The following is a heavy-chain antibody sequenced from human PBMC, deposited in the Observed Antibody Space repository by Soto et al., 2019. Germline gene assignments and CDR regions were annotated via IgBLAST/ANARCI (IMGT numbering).Heavy chain of an antibody. V-gene: IGHV1-69*13. CDR1: GGTFGTSA. CDR2: LIPIYSTP. CDR3: ACHYYDTSGQTPPFDS. J-gene: IGHJ4*02. D-gene: IGHD3-22*01. Sequence: GASVKVSCKASGGTFGTSAISWVRRAPGQGLEWMGGLIPIYSTPTYAQKFQGKVTIAADESTTTAHLELSTLRSEDTAMYYCACHYYDTSGQTPPFDSWGQGTQVTVAS.